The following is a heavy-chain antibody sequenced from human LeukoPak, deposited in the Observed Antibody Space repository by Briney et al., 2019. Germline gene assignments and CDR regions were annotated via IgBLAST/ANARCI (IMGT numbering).Heavy chain of an antibody. CDR2: INQGGSDK. J-gene: IGHJ4*02. Sequence: GGSLRLSCAASGFTISGHWMSWVRQAPGKGLEWVANINQGGSDKYYVDSVKGRFTISRDNANNLLYLQMNSLRGEDTAVYYCTRDRSRAEDDWGQGTLVTVSS. D-gene: IGHD1-14*01. CDR3: TRDRSRAEDD. V-gene: IGHV3-7*01. CDR1: GFTISGHW.